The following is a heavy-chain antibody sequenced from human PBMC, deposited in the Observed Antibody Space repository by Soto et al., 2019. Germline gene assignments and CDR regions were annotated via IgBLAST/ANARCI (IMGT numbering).Heavy chain of an antibody. D-gene: IGHD3-16*01. CDR3: SQIRPHYCLGRERGNWFAP. Sequence: QITLKESGPTLVRPTQTLTLTCTFSGFSLSTTGVGVGWIRQPPGKALEWLALIYWDDDKRYSPSLKSRLTITNDTSKNEVILTMTSMDPVDTARYFCSQIRPHYCLGRERGNWFAPWGQGTLVTVSS. V-gene: IGHV2-5*02. CDR2: IYWDDDK. J-gene: IGHJ5*02. CDR1: GFSLSTTGVG.